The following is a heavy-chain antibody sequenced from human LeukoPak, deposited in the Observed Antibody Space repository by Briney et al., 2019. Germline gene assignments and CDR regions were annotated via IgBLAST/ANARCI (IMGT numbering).Heavy chain of an antibody. V-gene: IGHV4-38-2*02. J-gene: IGHJ4*02. D-gene: IGHD3-22*01. CDR1: GYSISSGYY. Sequence: SETLSLTCTVSGYSISSGYYWGWIRQPPGKGLEWIGSIYHSGSTYYNPSLKSRVTISVDTSKNQFSLKLSSVTAADTAVYYCASFPGDSSGHYYDFDYWGQGTLVTVSS. CDR2: IYHSGST. CDR3: ASFPGDSSGHYYDFDY.